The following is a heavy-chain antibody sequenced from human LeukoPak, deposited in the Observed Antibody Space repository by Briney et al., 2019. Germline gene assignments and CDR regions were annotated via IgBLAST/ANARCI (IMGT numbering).Heavy chain of an antibody. CDR3: ARVTYYDFWSGYPDY. Sequence: GGSLRLSCAASGFTVSSNYMSWVRQAPGKGLEWVSVIYSGGSTYYADSVKGRFTISRDNSKNTLYLQMNSLGAEDTAVYYCARVTYYDFWSGYPDYWGQGTLVTVSS. D-gene: IGHD3-3*01. CDR1: GFTVSSNY. V-gene: IGHV3-53*01. CDR2: IYSGGST. J-gene: IGHJ4*02.